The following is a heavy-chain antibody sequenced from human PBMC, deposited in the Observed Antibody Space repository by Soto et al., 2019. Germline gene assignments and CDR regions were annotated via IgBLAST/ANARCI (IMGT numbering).Heavy chain of an antibody. J-gene: IGHJ6*02. CDR2: ISGSGDKT. CDR1: GFRFNIYA. Sequence: EVQLLESGGGLVQPGGSLTLSCAASGFRFNIYAMNWVRQAPGKGLEWVSSISGSGDKTFYADSVKGRFTISRDNSKNTVYLQMNSLRAEDTAVYYCAKDNGTNTDEHRYFYYYGMNVWGQGTTVTVSS. V-gene: IGHV3-23*01. D-gene: IGHD2-8*01. CDR3: AKDNGTNTDEHRYFYYYGMNV.